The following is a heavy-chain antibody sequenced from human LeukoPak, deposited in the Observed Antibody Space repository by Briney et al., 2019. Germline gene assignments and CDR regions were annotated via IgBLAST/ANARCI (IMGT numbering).Heavy chain of an antibody. V-gene: IGHV3-7*01. J-gene: IGHJ4*02. D-gene: IGHD3-3*01. Sequence: PGGSLRLSCLASGFTLSSYWMSWVPQAPRKGLEWVANIKQDGSDKYYVDSVKGRFTISRDNAKNSLYLQLYSLRAEDTAVYYCARQPVGFWSGYYQYYFDYWGQGTLVTVSS. CDR3: ARQPVGFWSGYYQYYFDY. CDR2: IKQDGSDK. CDR1: GFTLSSYW.